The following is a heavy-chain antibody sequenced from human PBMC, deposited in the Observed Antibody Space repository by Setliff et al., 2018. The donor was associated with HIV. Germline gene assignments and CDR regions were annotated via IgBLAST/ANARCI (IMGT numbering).Heavy chain of an antibody. J-gene: IGHJ4*02. Sequence: PSETLSLTCTVSGGSISSGSYYWSWIRQPAGKGLEWIGHIHTSGSTKYNHSLKSRVTISADTSKNQFSLNLSSVTAAETAVYYCARVGYHGSGRYSFDYWGQGTLVTVSS. D-gene: IGHD3-10*01. CDR3: ARVGYHGSGRYSFDY. CDR2: IHTSGST. CDR1: GGSISSGSYY. V-gene: IGHV4-61*09.